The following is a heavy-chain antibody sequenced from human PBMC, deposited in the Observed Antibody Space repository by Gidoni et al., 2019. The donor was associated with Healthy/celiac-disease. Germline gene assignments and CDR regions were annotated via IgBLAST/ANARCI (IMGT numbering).Heavy chain of an antibody. Sequence: EVQLVESGGGLVKPGGSLRLSCAASGFTFSNAWMNWVRQAPGKGLGWVGRIKSKTDGGTTDYAAPVKGRFTISRDDSKNTLYLQMNSLKTEDTAVYYCTTVRGRMLSRGWFDPWGQGTLVTVSS. V-gene: IGHV3-15*07. D-gene: IGHD2-8*01. CDR2: IKSKTDGGTT. J-gene: IGHJ5*02. CDR3: TTVRGRMLSRGWFDP. CDR1: GFTFSNAW.